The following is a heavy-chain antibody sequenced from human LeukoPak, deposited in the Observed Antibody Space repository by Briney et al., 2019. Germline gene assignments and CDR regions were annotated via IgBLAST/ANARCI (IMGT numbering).Heavy chain of an antibody. J-gene: IGHJ4*02. CDR3: ARVGRAFGKSNYPNDY. V-gene: IGHV3-21*01. CDR1: GFTFSSYS. Sequence: GGSLRLSCAASGFTFSSYSMNWVRQAPGKGLEWVSSISSSSSYIYYADSVKGRFTISRDNAKNSLYLQMNSLRAEDTAVYYCARVGRAFGKSNYPNDYWGQGTLVTVSS. CDR2: ISSSSSYI. D-gene: IGHD5-24*01.